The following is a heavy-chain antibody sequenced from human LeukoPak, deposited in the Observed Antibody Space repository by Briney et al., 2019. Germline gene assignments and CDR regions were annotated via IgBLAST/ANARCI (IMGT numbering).Heavy chain of an antibody. Sequence: ASVKVSCKASGYTFTSYGISWVRQAPGQGLEWMGWINPNSGGTNYAQKFQGRVTMTRDTSISTAYMELSRLRSDDTAVYYCASGDFWSGSDYWGQGTLVTVSS. CDR2: INPNSGGT. CDR3: ASGDFWSGSDY. D-gene: IGHD3-3*01. V-gene: IGHV1-2*02. CDR1: GYTFTSYG. J-gene: IGHJ4*02.